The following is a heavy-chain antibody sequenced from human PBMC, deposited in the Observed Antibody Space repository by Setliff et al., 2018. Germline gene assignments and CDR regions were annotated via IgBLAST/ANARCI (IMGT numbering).Heavy chain of an antibody. Sequence: VASVKVSCKASGDPFNAYGVSWVRQAPGQGLEWMGAIIPVLGMTDYAQKFQGRLTITADQSTTTVYMELSSLRFDDTALYYCARGPSPTVTPSRLIYFYHMDVWGTGTTVTGSS. D-gene: IGHD4-17*01. CDR2: IIPVLGMT. CDR3: ARGPSPTVTPSRLIYFYHMDV. V-gene: IGHV1-69*10. J-gene: IGHJ6*03. CDR1: GDPFNAYG.